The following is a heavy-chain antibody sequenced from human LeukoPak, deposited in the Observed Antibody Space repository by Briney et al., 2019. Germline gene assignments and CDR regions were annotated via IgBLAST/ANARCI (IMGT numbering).Heavy chain of an antibody. D-gene: IGHD6-19*01. CDR3: ARVIAVAGISFDP. CDR1: GGSISGSSYY. V-gene: IGHV4-39*07. Sequence: SETLSLTCTVSGGSISGSSYYWGWIRQPPGKGLEWIGSIYYTGSTYCNPSLKSRVTISVDTSKNQFSLKLSSVTAADTAMYYCARVIAVAGISFDPWGQGTLVTVSS. CDR2: IYYTGST. J-gene: IGHJ5*02.